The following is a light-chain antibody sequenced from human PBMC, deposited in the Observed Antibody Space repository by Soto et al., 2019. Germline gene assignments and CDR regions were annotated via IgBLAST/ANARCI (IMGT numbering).Light chain of an antibody. V-gene: IGKV1-33*01. CDR3: QQRSNWPPAIT. CDR1: QDISNY. Sequence: DIQMTQSPSSLSASVGDRVTITCQASQDISNYLNWYQQKPGKAPKLLIYDASNLETGVPSRFSGSGSGTDFTLTISSLEPEDFAVYYCQQRSNWPPAITFGQGTRLEI. J-gene: IGKJ5*01. CDR2: DAS.